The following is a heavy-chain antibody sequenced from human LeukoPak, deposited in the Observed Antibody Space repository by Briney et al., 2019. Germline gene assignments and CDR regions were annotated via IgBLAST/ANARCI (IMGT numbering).Heavy chain of an antibody. Sequence: PSETLSLTCTVSGGSISSYYWSWIRQPAGKGLEWIGRIYTSGSTNYNPSLKSRVTMSVDTSKNQFSLKLSSVTAADTAVYYCARDRSITMVVVVSNWYFDLWGRGTLVTVSS. V-gene: IGHV4-4*07. CDR3: ARDRSITMVVVVSNWYFDL. CDR2: IYTSGST. J-gene: IGHJ2*01. D-gene: IGHD3-22*01. CDR1: GGSISSYY.